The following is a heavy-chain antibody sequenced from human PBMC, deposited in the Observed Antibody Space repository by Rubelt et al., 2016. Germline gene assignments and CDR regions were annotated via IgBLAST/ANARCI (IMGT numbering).Heavy chain of an antibody. J-gene: IGHJ5*02. D-gene: IGHD2-21*02. CDR3: AKDRRGYWIGGDCFNWFDP. V-gene: IGHV3-23*01. CDR2: ISGSGGST. CDR1: GFTFSSYA. Sequence: GGGLVQPGGSLRLSCAASGFTFSSYAMSWVRQAPGKGLEWVSVISGSGGSTYYADSVKGRFTISRDNSKNTLYLQMNSLRAEDTAVYYCAKDRRGYWIGGDCFNWFDPWGQGTLVTVSS.